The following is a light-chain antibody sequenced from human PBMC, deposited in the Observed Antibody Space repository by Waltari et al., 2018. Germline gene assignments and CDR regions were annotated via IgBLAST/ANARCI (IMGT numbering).Light chain of an antibody. V-gene: IGKV3-20*01. CDR1: LGVGRS. CDR2: DAS. J-gene: IGKJ1*01. CDR3: QHYVRLPAT. Sequence: ELVLTQSPGTLSLSPGERANFACRASLGVGRSLAWDQQKPGQAPRLLIYDASRRATGIPDRFSGSGSGTDFSLTISRLEPEDFAVYYCQHYVRLPATFGQGTKVEI.